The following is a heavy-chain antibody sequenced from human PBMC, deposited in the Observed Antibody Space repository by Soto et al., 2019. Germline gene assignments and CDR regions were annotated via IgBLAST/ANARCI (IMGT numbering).Heavy chain of an antibody. CDR1: GSSFTSYW. CDR3: ARRLVYDSSGPFDY. Sequence: GESLKISCKGSGSSFTSYWIGWVRQMPGKGLEWMGIIYPVDSDTRYSPSFQGQVTISADKSISTAYLQWSTLKASDTAMYNCARRLVYDSSGPFDYGGQGTLVTVSS. D-gene: IGHD3-22*01. J-gene: IGHJ4*02. CDR2: IYPVDSDT. V-gene: IGHV5-51*01.